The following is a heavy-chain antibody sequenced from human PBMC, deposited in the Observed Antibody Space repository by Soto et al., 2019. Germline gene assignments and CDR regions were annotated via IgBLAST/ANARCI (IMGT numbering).Heavy chain of an antibody. CDR2: IYYSGST. V-gene: IGHV4-59*08. J-gene: IGHJ5*02. Sequence: SETLSLTCTGSGCSISSYYWSWIRQPPGKGLEWIGYIYYSGSTNYNPSLKSRVTISVDTSKNQFSLKLSSVTAADTAVYYCARNFEDGTNWFDPWGQGTLVTVSS. CDR1: GCSISSYY. D-gene: IGHD1-1*01. CDR3: ARNFEDGTNWFDP.